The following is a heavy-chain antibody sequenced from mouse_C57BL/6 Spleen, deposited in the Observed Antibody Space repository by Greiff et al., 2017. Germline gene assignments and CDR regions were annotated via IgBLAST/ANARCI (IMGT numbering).Heavy chain of an antibody. CDR1: GFTFSSYT. V-gene: IGHV5-9*01. J-gene: IGHJ2*01. Sequence: EVKLVESGGGLVKPGGSLKLSCAASGFTFSSYTMSWVRQTPEKRLEWVATISGGGGNTYYPDSVKGRFTISRDNAKNTLYLQMSSLRSEDTALYYCARRYYYGSSYGFDYWGQGTTLTVSS. CDR2: ISGGGGNT. D-gene: IGHD1-1*01. CDR3: ARRYYYGSSYGFDY.